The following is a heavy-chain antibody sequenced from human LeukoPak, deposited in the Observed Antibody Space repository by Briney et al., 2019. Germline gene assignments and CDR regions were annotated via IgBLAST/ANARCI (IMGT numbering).Heavy chain of an antibody. D-gene: IGHD3-3*01. Sequence: GESLKISCKGSGYSFSSYWIGWVRQMPGKGLEWMGIIYPGDSDTRYSPSFQGQVTISADKSISTAYLQWSSLKASDTAMYNCARHGLGGLKATTIFGVVIDPFDYWGQGTLVNVSS. CDR3: ARHGLGGLKATTIFGVVIDPFDY. CDR1: GYSFSSYW. J-gene: IGHJ4*02. V-gene: IGHV5-51*01. CDR2: IYPGDSDT.